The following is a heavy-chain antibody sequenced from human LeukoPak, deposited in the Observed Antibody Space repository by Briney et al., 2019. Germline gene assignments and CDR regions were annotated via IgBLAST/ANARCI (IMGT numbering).Heavy chain of an antibody. CDR1: GFTFRSHW. CDR3: ARLTDY. J-gene: IGHJ4*02. CDR2: SNSDGSST. V-gene: IGHV3-74*01. Sequence: GGSLRLSCAASGFTFRSHWMHWVRQAPGKGLVWVSRSNSDGSSTNYADSVKGRFTISRDNAKNTLYLQMNSLRAEDTAVYYCARLTDYWGQGTLVTVSS.